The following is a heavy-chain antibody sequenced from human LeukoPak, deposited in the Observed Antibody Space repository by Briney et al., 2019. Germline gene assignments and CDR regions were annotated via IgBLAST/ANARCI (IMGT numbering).Heavy chain of an antibody. J-gene: IGHJ5*02. Sequence: GASLRLSCAASGLTFRSSAMSWVRQAPGKGLEWVSRISGSGGSTYFADSVKGRFTISRDNSKNTLYLQMNSLRGEGTAIYYCAKEVVGATNWFDPWGQGTLVTVSS. D-gene: IGHD1-26*01. CDR2: ISGSGGST. CDR3: AKEVVGATNWFDP. CDR1: GLTFRSSA. V-gene: IGHV3-23*01.